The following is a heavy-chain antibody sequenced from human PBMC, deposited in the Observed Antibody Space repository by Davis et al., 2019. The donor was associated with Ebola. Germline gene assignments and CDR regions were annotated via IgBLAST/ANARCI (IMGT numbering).Heavy chain of an antibody. CDR2: INPNSGDT. Sequence: ASVKVSCKASGYTFTGYYMHWVRQAPGQGLEWMGWINPNSGDTNYAQKFQGRVTMTRDTSISTAYMELSGLRFDDTAVYYCARDRGRQQGEWGYYYTDVWGKGITVTVSS. CDR3: ARDRGRQQGEWGYYYTDV. V-gene: IGHV1-2*02. D-gene: IGHD6-13*01. J-gene: IGHJ6*03. CDR1: GYTFTGYY.